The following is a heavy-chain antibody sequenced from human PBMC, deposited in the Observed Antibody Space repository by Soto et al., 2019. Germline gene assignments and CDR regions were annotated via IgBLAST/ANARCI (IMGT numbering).Heavy chain of an antibody. Sequence: QLQLQESGPGLVKPSETLSLTCTVSGGSISSSSYYWGWIRQPPGKGLEWIGSIYYSGSTYYNPSLKSRVTISVDTSKNQFSLKLSSVTAADTAVYYCAREGVAAAGLNWFDPWGQGTLVTVSS. V-gene: IGHV4-39*02. CDR3: AREGVAAAGLNWFDP. J-gene: IGHJ5*02. CDR2: IYYSGST. CDR1: GGSISSSSYY. D-gene: IGHD6-13*01.